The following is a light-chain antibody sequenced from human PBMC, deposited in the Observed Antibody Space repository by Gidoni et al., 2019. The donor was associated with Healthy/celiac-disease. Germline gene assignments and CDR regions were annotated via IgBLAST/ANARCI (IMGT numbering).Light chain of an antibody. CDR1: QSISGW. V-gene: IGKV1-5*03. CDR2: KAS. CDR3: QQYNGYPWT. J-gene: IGKJ1*01. Sequence: DIQMTQSPSTLSASVGDRVPITCRASQSISGWLAWDQQKPGKAPKLLIYKASSLESGVPSRFSGSGSGTDFTLTISSLQPDDFATYYCQQYNGYPWTFGQGTKVEIK.